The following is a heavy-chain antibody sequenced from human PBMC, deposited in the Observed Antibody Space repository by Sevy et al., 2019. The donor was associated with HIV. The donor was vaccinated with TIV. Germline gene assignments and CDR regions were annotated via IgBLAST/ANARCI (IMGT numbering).Heavy chain of an antibody. CDR2: MSYDGSYK. V-gene: IGHV3-30*03. Sequence: GGSLRLSCAASGFTFSSHGMHWVRQAPGKGLEWVAVMSYDGSYKSYGDSVKGRFTSSRDDSMNTLYLQMNSLRPEDTAMYYCARDSGYSINWYPAYWGQGTLVTVSS. J-gene: IGHJ4*02. CDR3: ARDSGYSINWYPAY. D-gene: IGHD6-13*01. CDR1: GFTFSSHG.